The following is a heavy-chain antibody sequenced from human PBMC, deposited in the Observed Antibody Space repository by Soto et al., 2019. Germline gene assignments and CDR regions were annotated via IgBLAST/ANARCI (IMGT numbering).Heavy chain of an antibody. D-gene: IGHD1-26*01. CDR2: ISGSGGST. CDR1: GFTFSSYA. Sequence: GGSLRLSCAASGFTFSSYAMSWVRQAPGKGLEWVSAISGSGGSTYYADSVKGRFTISMDNSKNTLYLQMYSLRAEYTVVYYCAKDPDDRATYYHFDYWGQGTLVTVSS. CDR3: AKDPDDRATYYHFDY. J-gene: IGHJ4*02. V-gene: IGHV3-23*01.